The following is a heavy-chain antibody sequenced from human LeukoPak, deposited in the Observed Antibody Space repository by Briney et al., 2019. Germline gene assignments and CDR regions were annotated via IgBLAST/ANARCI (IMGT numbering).Heavy chain of an antibody. CDR3: ARFSGYDYRGNDY. V-gene: IGHV4-61*08. J-gene: IGHJ4*02. CDR1: RGSVSSGDYY. CDR2: ISYSGST. Sequence: PSETLSLTCTVSRGSVSSGDYYWTWIRQPPGKGLEGIGYISYSGSTNYNPSLKSRVTISIDTSKNQISLKLSSVTAADTAVYYCARFSGYDYRGNDYWGQGTLVTVSS. D-gene: IGHD5-12*01.